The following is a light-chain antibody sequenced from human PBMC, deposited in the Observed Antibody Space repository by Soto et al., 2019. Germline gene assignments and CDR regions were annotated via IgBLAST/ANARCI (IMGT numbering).Light chain of an antibody. Sequence: EIVMTQSPATLSVSPGERATLSCRASQSVSGTFAWYQQKPGQPPRLLIYGASTRATGIPARFSGSGSGTQFTLTISSLQSEDFAVYYCQQYNNWSRTFGQGTKVEIK. CDR2: GAS. V-gene: IGKV3-15*01. J-gene: IGKJ1*01. CDR1: QSVSGT. CDR3: QQYNNWSRT.